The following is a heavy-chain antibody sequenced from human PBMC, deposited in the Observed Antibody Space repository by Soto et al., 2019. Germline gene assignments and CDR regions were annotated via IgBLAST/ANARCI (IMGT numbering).Heavy chain of an antibody. V-gene: IGHV4-30-4*01. Sequence: SETLSLTCTVSGGSISSGDYYWSWIRQPPGKGLEWVGYIYYSGSTYYNPSLKSRVTISVDTSKNQFYLKLSSVTAADTAVYYCARDNGADYYDSSGKDAFDIWCQGTMVTV. CDR2: IYYSGST. D-gene: IGHD3-22*01. CDR1: GGSISSGDYY. J-gene: IGHJ3*02. CDR3: ARDNGADYYDSSGKDAFDI.